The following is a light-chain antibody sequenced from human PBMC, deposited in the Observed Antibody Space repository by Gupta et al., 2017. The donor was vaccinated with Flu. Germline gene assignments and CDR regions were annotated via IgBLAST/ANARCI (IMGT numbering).Light chain of an antibody. Sequence: IALPLCPSTMALSPGERATLSCRASQSVSNSYLAWYQQKPGQAPRLLIYGASSRASGIPDRFSGSGSGTDFTLTISRLGPEDFAVYYCQQYGSSSSITFGQGTRLEIK. V-gene: IGKV3-20*01. CDR3: QQYGSSSSIT. CDR2: GAS. CDR1: QSVSNSY. J-gene: IGKJ5*01.